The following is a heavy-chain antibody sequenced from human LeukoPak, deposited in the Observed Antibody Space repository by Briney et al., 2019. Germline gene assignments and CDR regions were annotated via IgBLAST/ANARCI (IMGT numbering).Heavy chain of an antibody. CDR3: ARDTMVRGVNY. D-gene: IGHD3-10*01. V-gene: IGHV4-39*07. Sequence: PSETLSLTCTVSGGSISSSGYYWGWIRQPPGKGLEWIGNIYYPGSTYFNPSLKSRVTISIDTSKNQFSLKLSSVTAADTAVYYCARDTMVRGVNYWGQGTLVTVSS. J-gene: IGHJ4*02. CDR1: GGSISSSGYY. CDR2: IYYPGST.